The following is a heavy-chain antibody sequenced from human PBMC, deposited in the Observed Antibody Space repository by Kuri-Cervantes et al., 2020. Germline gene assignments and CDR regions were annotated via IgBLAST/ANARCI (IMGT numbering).Heavy chain of an antibody. CDR2: ISAYNGNT. J-gene: IGHJ6*02. Sequence: ASVKVSCKASGYTFTSYGISWMRQAPGQGLEWMGWISAYNGNTNYAQNVQGRVIMTTDTSTSTAYMELRSLRSDDTAVYYCARFVSSGYYRHYYGMDVWGQGTTVTVSS. D-gene: IGHD3-22*01. V-gene: IGHV1-18*01. CDR1: GYTFTSYG. CDR3: ARFVSSGYYRHYYGMDV.